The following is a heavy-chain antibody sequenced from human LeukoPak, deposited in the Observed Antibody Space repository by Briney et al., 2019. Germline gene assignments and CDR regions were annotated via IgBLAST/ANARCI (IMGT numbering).Heavy chain of an antibody. Sequence: ASVKVSCKASGYTFTSYYMHWVRQAPGQGLEWMGIINPSGGSTSYAQKFQGRVTMTRDTSTSTVYMELSSLRSEDTAVYYCARDLVADSSGWRAFDIWGRGTMVTVSS. J-gene: IGHJ3*02. CDR1: GYTFTSYY. CDR2: INPSGGST. D-gene: IGHD6-19*01. V-gene: IGHV1-46*01. CDR3: ARDLVADSSGWRAFDI.